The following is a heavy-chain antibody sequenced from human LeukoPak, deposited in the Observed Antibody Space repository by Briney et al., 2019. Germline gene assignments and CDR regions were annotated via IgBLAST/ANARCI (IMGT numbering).Heavy chain of an antibody. J-gene: IGHJ4*02. CDR1: GGSIRSSYYY. D-gene: IGHD6-13*01. CDR3: ARSLTNSSSWGSYYFDY. V-gene: IGHV4-39*07. Sequence: DPSETLSLTCTVSGGSIRSSYYYWGWIRQPPGKGLEWIGSIYDSGSTYYNPSLKSRVTISVDTSKNQFSLKLSSVTAADTAVYYCARSLTNSSSWGSYYFDYWGQGTLVTVSS. CDR2: IYDSGST.